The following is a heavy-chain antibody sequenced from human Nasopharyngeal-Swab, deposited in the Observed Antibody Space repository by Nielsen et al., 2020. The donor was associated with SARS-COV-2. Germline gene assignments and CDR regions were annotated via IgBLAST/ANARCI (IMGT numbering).Heavy chain of an antibody. CDR1: GFTFSSYG. CDR3: ARDGSMVRGVMMSDWFDP. Sequence: GESLKISCAASGFTFSSYGMHWVRQAPGKGLEWVAVIWYDGSNKYYADSVKGRFTISRDNSKNTLYLQMNSLRAEDTAVYYCARDGSMVRGVMMSDWFDPWGQGTLVTVSS. D-gene: IGHD3-10*01. V-gene: IGHV3-30*19. CDR2: IWYDGSNK. J-gene: IGHJ5*02.